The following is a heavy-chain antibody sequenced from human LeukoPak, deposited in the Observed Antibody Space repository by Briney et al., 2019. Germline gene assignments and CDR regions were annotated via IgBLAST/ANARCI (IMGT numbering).Heavy chain of an antibody. Sequence: SETLSLTCTVSGGSISSHYWSWIRQPPGKGLEWIGYIYYSGSTNYNPSLKSRVTISVDTSKNQFSLKLSSVTAADTAVYYCARGADNYYDSSGYLVDWGQGTLVTVSS. V-gene: IGHV4-59*11. CDR1: GGSISSHY. CDR3: ARGADNYYDSSGYLVD. CDR2: IYYSGST. D-gene: IGHD3-22*01. J-gene: IGHJ4*02.